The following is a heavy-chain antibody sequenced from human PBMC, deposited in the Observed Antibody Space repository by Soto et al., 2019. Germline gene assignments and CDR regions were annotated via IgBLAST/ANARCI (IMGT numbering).Heavy chain of an antibody. D-gene: IGHD1-26*01. CDR3: ARDSVGILDY. CDR1: GFSFSDYY. V-gene: IGHV3-11*06. CDR2: ISKSSDYP. J-gene: IGHJ4*02. Sequence: QVQLVESGGGLVKPGGSLRLSCVASGFSFSDYYMSWIRQAPGKGLEWLSYISKSSDYPKYADSVKGRFTISRDNAKNSLYLQMNGLRAEDTAVYYWARDSVGILDYWGQGDLVTVAA.